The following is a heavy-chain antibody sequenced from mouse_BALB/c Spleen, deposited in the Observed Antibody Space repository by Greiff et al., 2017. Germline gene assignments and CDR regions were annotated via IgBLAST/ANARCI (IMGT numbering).Heavy chain of an antibody. CDR2: INPGSGGT. Sequence: VQVVESGAELVRPGTSVKVSCKASGYAFTNYLIEWVKQRPGQGLEWIGVINPGSGGTNYNEKFKGKATLTADKSSSTAYMQLSSLTSDDSAVYFCARGTGTRGFAYWGQGTLVTVSA. CDR3: ARGTGTRGFAY. J-gene: IGHJ3*01. V-gene: IGHV1-54*01. CDR1: GYAFTNYL. D-gene: IGHD4-1*01.